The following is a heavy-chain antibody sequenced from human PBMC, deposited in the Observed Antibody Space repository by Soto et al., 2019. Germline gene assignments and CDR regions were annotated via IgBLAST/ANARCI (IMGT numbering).Heavy chain of an antibody. V-gene: IGHV3-21*01. Sequence: PGGSLRLSCAASGFTFSSYSMNWVRQAPGKGLEWVSSISSSSSCIYYADSVKGRFTISRDNAKNSLYLQMNSLRAEDTAVYYCARGAIFGVAGDAFDIWGQGAMVTVSS. CDR2: ISSSSSCI. CDR1: GFTFSSYS. J-gene: IGHJ3*02. CDR3: ARGAIFGVAGDAFDI. D-gene: IGHD3-3*01.